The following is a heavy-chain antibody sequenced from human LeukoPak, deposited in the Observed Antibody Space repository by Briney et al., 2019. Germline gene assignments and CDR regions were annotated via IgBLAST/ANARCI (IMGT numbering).Heavy chain of an antibody. Sequence: GGSLRLSCAASGFTFSSYAMHWVRQAPGKGLEWVAVISYDGSNKYYADSVKGRFTTSRDNSKNTLYLQMNSLRAEDTAVYYCARDGSGSYYLYYFDYWGQGTLVTVSS. D-gene: IGHD3-10*01. CDR2: ISYDGSNK. J-gene: IGHJ4*02. CDR3: ARDGSGSYYLYYFDY. CDR1: GFTFSSYA. V-gene: IGHV3-30-3*01.